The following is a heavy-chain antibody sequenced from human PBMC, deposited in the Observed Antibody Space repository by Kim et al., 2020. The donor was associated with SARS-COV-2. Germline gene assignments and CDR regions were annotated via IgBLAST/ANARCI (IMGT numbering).Heavy chain of an antibody. V-gene: IGHV3-30*04. J-gene: IGHJ4*02. CDR1: GFTFSSYA. CDR2: ISYDGSNK. Sequence: GGSLRLSCAASGFTFSSYAMHWVRQAPGKGLEWVAVISYDGSNKYYADSVKGRFTISRDNSKNTLYLQMNSLRAEDTAVYYCARELRYFDWLLSPSGFDYWGQGTLVTVSS. D-gene: IGHD3-9*01. CDR3: ARELRYFDWLLSPSGFDY.